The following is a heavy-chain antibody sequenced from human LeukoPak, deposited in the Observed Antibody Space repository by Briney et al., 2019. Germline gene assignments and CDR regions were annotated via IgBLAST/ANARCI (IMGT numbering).Heavy chain of an antibody. D-gene: IGHD3-22*01. Sequence: GGSLRLSCAASGFTFSGYAMSWVRQAPGKGLEWVSAISGSGGSTYYADSVEGRFTISRDNSKNTLYLQMNSLRAEDTAVYYCAKASGPDYYDSEDAFDIWGQGTMATVSS. CDR3: AKASGPDYYDSEDAFDI. CDR2: ISGSGGST. CDR1: GFTFSGYA. J-gene: IGHJ3*02. V-gene: IGHV3-23*01.